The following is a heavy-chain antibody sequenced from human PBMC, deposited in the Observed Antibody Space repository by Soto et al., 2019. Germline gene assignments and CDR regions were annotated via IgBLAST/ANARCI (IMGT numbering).Heavy chain of an antibody. V-gene: IGHV4-30-4*01. CDR2: IYYSGST. CDR1: VGSISSGDYY. Sequence: SETLSLTCTVSVGSISSGDYYWSWIRQPPGKGLEWIGYIYYSGSTYYNPSLKSRVTISVDTSKNQFSLKLSSVTAADTAVYYCARFIVVPARDWFDPWGQGTLVTVSS. J-gene: IGHJ5*02. CDR3: ARFIVVPARDWFDP. D-gene: IGHD2-2*01.